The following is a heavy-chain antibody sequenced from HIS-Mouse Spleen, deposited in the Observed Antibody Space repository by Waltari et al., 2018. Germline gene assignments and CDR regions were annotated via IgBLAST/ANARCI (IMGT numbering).Heavy chain of an antibody. CDR2: IYYSGST. J-gene: IGHJ5*02. D-gene: IGHD3-3*01. CDR1: GGSITSGGSY. Sequence: QVQLQESGPGLVKPSQTLSLTCTVSGGSITSGGSYCSCIRQHPGKGLEWIGYIYYSGSTYYNPSLKSRVTISVDTSKNQFSLKLSSVTAADTAVYYCARSPYYDFWSGYSDNWFDPWGQGTLVTVSS. CDR3: ARSPYYDFWSGYSDNWFDP. V-gene: IGHV4-31*03.